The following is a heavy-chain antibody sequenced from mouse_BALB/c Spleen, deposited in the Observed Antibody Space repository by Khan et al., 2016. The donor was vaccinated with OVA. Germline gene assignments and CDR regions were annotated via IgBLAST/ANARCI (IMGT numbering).Heavy chain of an antibody. CDR3: ARGYSGTMDY. CDR1: GFTFSSFG. V-gene: IGHV5-17*02. D-gene: IGHD2-12*01. J-gene: IGHJ4*01. Sequence: EVELVESGGGLVQPGGSRKLSCAASGFTFSSFGMHWVRQAPEKGLEWVAYISSGSTTIYYADTVKGRFTISRDNPKNTLFLQMTSLRSEDTAMYCCARGYSGTMDYWGQGTSVTVSS. CDR2: ISSGSTTI.